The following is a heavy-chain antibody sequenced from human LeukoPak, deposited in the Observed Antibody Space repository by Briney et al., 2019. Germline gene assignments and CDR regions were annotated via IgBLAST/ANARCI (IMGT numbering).Heavy chain of an antibody. Sequence: ASVKVSCKASGYTFIAYTLHWVRLAPGQGLEWMGWINPNSGGTKYAQKFQGRVTMTRDTSISTAHMELSRLRSDDTAVYYCARVLGYSTSSLDPWGQGTLVTVSS. CDR2: INPNSGGT. CDR3: ARVLGYSTSSLDP. D-gene: IGHD6-6*01. V-gene: IGHV1-2*02. CDR1: GYTFIAYT. J-gene: IGHJ5*02.